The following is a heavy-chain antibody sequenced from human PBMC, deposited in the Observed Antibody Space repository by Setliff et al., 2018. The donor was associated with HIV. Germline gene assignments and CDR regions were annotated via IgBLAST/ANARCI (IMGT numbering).Heavy chain of an antibody. Sequence: SETLSLTCTVSGGSISSYYWSWIRQPPGEGLEWIGYSHNNGNTHYNPSLKSRVTISVDTSKNHVSLRLNSVTAADTAVYYCARGNNGYYYDSSGYRRWFDPWGQGTLVTVSS. CDR1: GGSISSYY. D-gene: IGHD3-22*01. CDR3: ARGNNGYYYDSSGYRRWFDP. J-gene: IGHJ5*02. CDR2: SHNNGNT. V-gene: IGHV4-59*08.